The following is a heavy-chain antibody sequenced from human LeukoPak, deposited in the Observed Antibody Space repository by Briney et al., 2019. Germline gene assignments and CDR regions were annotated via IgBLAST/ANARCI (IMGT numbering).Heavy chain of an antibody. CDR3: ARAPCSTSCYGYYYYYMDV. V-gene: IGHV3-21*01. D-gene: IGHD2-2*01. CDR1: GFTFSSYS. Sequence: GGSLRLSCAASGFTFSSYSMNWVPPAPGKGLEWVSSISSSSSYIYYADSVKGRFTISRDNAKNSLYLQMNSLRAEDTAVYYCARAPCSTSCYGYYYYYMDVWGKGTTVTVSS. CDR2: ISSSSSYI. J-gene: IGHJ6*03.